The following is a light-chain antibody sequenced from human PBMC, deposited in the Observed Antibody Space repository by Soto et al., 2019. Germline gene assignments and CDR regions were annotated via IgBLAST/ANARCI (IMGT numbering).Light chain of an antibody. CDR2: DAY. V-gene: IGKV1-5*01. CDR3: QQYNSYSQT. CDR1: QSISSW. Sequence: DIQMTQSPSTLYASVGDRVNITCRASQSISSWLAWYQQKPGKATQLLIYDAYSLESGFPSRFRGSGSGTEFTLTISSLQPDDFATYYCQQYNSYSQTFGQGTKVDIK. J-gene: IGKJ1*01.